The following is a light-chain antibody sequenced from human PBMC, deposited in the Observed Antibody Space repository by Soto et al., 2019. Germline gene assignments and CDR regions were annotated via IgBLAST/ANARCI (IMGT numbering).Light chain of an antibody. Sequence: EIVLTQSPVTLSLSPGERATLSCRASQSVTNSLAWYQQKPGQAPRLLVYDASNRATGIPTRFSGSGSGTDFTLTISNLEPEDFAVYYCQQHISWPLTVGGGTKVEIK. J-gene: IGKJ4*01. CDR3: QQHISWPLT. CDR1: QSVTNS. V-gene: IGKV3-11*01. CDR2: DAS.